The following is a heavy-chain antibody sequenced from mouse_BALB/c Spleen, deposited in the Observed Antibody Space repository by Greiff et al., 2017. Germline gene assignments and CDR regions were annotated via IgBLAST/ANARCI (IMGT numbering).Heavy chain of an antibody. CDR1: GYSFTGYY. Sequence: LVKTGASVKISCKASGYSFTGYYMHWVKQSHGKSLEWIGYISCYNGATSYNQKFKGKATFTVDTSSSTAYMQFNSLTSEDSAVYYCARGTTVVATDYAMDYWGQGTSVTVSS. CDR2: ISCYNGAT. D-gene: IGHD1-1*01. V-gene: IGHV1S34*01. CDR3: ARGTTVVATDYAMDY. J-gene: IGHJ4*01.